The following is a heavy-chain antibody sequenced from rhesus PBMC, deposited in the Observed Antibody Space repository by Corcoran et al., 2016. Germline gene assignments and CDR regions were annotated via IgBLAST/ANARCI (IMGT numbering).Heavy chain of an antibody. Sequence: QVQLQESGPGLVKPSETLSLTCAVSGASISSYWWSWIRQPPGKGLEWIGEINGNSGHTYYTPARKSRVTISRDASKNQFSLRLSSVTAADTAVYYCARGEIAGTTGSYWGQGVLVTVSS. CDR3: ARGEIAGTTGSY. V-gene: IGHV4-80*01. D-gene: IGHD1-20*01. CDR2: INGNSGHT. J-gene: IGHJ4*01. CDR1: GASISSYW.